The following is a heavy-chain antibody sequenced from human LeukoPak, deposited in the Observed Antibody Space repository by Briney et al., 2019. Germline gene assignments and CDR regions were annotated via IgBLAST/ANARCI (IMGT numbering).Heavy chain of an antibody. CDR3: ARVGLRGGVGYWFDP. J-gene: IGHJ5*02. CDR1: GYTFTSYA. Sequence: VASVKVSCKASGYTFTSYAMHWVRQAPGQRLEWMGWINAGNGNTKYSQKFQGRVTITRDTSASTAYMELSSLRSEDTAVYYCARVGLRGGVGYWFDPWGQGTLVTVSS. CDR2: INAGNGNT. V-gene: IGHV1-3*01. D-gene: IGHD5-12*01.